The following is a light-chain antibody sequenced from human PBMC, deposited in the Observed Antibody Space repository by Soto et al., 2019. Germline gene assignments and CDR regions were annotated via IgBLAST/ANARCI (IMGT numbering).Light chain of an antibody. CDR3: QSYDSSQVV. V-gene: IGLV1-40*01. CDR2: GNT. J-gene: IGLJ2*01. Sequence: QSVLTQPPSVSGALGQRVTISCTGNSSNIGAGYDVHWYQQFPGAAPKVLIHGNTNRPAGVPARFSGSKSGTSASLAITGRQAVDEAEYYCQSYDSSQVVFGGGTKLTVL. CDR1: SSNIGAGYD.